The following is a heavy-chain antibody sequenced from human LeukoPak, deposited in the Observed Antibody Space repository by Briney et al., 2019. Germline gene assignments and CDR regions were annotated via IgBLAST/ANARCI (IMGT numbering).Heavy chain of an antibody. CDR1: GFTFNRYN. CDR2: ISTSSSYI. J-gene: IGHJ4*02. V-gene: IGHV3-21*01. Sequence: PGGSLRLSCAASGFTFNRYNMNWVRRAPGKGLEWVSSISTSSSYIYYADSVRGRFTISRDNAKNSLYLQMNSLRAEDTAMYYCARGLYLRGYSGYDPFDYWGQGTLVTVSS. D-gene: IGHD5-12*01. CDR3: ARGLYLRGYSGYDPFDY.